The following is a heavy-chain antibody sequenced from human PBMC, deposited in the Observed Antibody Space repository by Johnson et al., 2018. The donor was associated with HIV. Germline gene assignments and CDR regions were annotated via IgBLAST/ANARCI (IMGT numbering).Heavy chain of an antibody. CDR2: ITGSGTTI. CDR3: ARDKFTGRQWLSYDDAFDI. J-gene: IGHJ3*02. CDR1: GFIFSDYY. D-gene: IGHD6-19*01. Sequence: QVQLVESGGGLVKPGGSLRLSCAASGFIFSDYYMNWIRQAPGKGLEWVSYITGSGTTIYYADSVRGRFTISRDNAKNSLYLQMNSLRAEDTAVYYCARDKFTGRQWLSYDDAFDIWG. V-gene: IGHV3-11*04.